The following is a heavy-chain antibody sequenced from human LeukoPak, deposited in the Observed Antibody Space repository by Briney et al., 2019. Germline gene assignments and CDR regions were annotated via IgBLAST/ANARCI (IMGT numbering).Heavy chain of an antibody. J-gene: IGHJ6*02. Sequence: ASVKVSCKASGGTFSSYAISWVRQAPGRGLEWMGGIIPIFGTANYAQKFQGRVTITADESTSTAYMELSSLRSEDTAVYYCARVALERPTLTLSYYYYYYGMDVWGQGTTVTVSS. V-gene: IGHV1-69*01. D-gene: IGHD4/OR15-4a*01. CDR1: GGTFSSYA. CDR2: IIPIFGTA. CDR3: ARVALERPTLTLSYYYYYYGMDV.